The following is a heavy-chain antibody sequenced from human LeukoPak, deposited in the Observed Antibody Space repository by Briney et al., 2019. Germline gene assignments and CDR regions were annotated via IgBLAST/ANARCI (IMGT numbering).Heavy chain of an antibody. D-gene: IGHD3-10*01. CDR2: IYYSGTT. CDR1: GGSISSSHYY. CDR3: ARLRPSELPYYYYYYMDV. V-gene: IGHV4-39*07. J-gene: IGHJ6*03. Sequence: SETLSLTCTVSGGSISSSHYYWAWIRQPPGKGLQWIGSIYYSGTTYYNPSLKSRVTVSVDTSKNQFSLKLSSVTAADTAVYYCARLRPSELPYYYYYYMDVWGKGTTVTISS.